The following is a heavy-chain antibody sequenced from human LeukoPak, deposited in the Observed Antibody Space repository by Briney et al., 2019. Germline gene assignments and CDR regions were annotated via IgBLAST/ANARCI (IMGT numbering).Heavy chain of an antibody. D-gene: IGHD5-24*01. CDR1: GGTFSSYA. J-gene: IGHJ4*02. CDR3: ARDRDGYNTYDY. V-gene: IGHV1-69*04. Sequence: ASVKLSCKASGGTFSSYAISLVRQAPGQGLEWMGRIIPIFGIANYAQKFQGRVTITADKSTSTAYMELSSLRSEDTAVYYCARDRDGYNTYDYWGQGTLVTVSS. CDR2: IIPIFGIA.